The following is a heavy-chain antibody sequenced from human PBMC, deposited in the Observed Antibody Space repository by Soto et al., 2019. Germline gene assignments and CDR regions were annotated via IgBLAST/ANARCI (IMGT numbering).Heavy chain of an antibody. CDR3: AKRGGIVVVPAAGGMDV. J-gene: IGHJ6*02. D-gene: IGHD2-2*01. Sequence: QAGGSLRLSCAASGFTFSSYGMHWVRQAPGKGLEWVAVISYDGSNKYYADSVKGRFTISRDNSKNTLYLQMNSLRAEDTAVYYCAKRGGIVVVPAAGGMDVWGQGTTVTVSS. CDR1: GFTFSSYG. V-gene: IGHV3-30*18. CDR2: ISYDGSNK.